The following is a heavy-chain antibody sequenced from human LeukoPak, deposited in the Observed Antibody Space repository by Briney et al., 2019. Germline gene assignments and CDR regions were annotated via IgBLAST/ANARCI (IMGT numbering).Heavy chain of an antibody. CDR1: GFTISNSY. Sequence: PGGSLRLSCAASGFTISNSYMSWVRQAPGKGLEWVSVIFSGGNTYYADSVKGRFTISRDNFKNTLYLQMNSLRAEDTAVYYCARGTDTYGFDFEFWGQGTLVTVSS. V-gene: IGHV3-66*01. CDR2: IFSGGNT. D-gene: IGHD5-18*01. CDR3: ARGTDTYGFDFEF. J-gene: IGHJ4*02.